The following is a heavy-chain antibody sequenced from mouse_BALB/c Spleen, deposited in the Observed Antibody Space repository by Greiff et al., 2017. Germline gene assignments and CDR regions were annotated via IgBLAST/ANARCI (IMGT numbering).Heavy chain of an antibody. CDR1: GFTFSDYY. Sequence: EVQVVESGGGLVKPGGSLKLSCAASGFTFSDYYMYWVRQTPEKRLEWVATISDGGSYTYYPDSVKGRFTISRDNAKNNLYLQMSSLKSEDTAMYYCARGLRRFVGYWGQGTSVTVSS. D-gene: IGHD2-2*01. CDR3: ARGLRRFVGY. V-gene: IGHV5-4*02. CDR2: ISDGGSYT. J-gene: IGHJ4*01.